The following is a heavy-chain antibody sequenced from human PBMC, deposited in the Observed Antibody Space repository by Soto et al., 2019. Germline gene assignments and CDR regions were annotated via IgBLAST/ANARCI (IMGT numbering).Heavy chain of an antibody. CDR2: IRHDGGT. Sequence: QVQLQQWGAGLLRPSETLSLTCAFYGGSFDDFYWSWVRQSPGKGLEWVGEIRHDGGTNHSPSLASRVSISVDTSKNQFSLHLRSVTAADTGLYYCARGQLVWYGDLTPYHRDMDVWGQGTTVTVSS. V-gene: IGHV4-34*02. D-gene: IGHD3-10*01. CDR3: ARGQLVWYGDLTPYHRDMDV. J-gene: IGHJ6*02. CDR1: GGSFDDFY.